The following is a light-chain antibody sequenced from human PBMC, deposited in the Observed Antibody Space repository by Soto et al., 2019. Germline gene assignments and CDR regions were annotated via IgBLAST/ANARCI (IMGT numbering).Light chain of an antibody. V-gene: IGLV2-8*01. CDR3: KSYAGSNTYV. J-gene: IGLJ1*01. CDR1: KNDIGAYDF. Sequence: QSVLTQPPSASGFPGQSVTISCTGTKNDIGAYDFVSWYQHHPGKAPRLIIYEVVQRPSGVPDRFSGSKSGNTASLTVSGLQAADEADYFCKSYAGSNTYVFGSGTKVTVL. CDR2: EVV.